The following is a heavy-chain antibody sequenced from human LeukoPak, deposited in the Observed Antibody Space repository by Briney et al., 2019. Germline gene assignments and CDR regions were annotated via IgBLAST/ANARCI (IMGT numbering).Heavy chain of an antibody. CDR3: ARGYDYVWGSYRSDY. CDR1: GFTVSSNY. J-gene: IGHJ4*02. V-gene: IGHV3-66*01. CDR2: IYSGGST. D-gene: IGHD3-16*02. Sequence: PGGSLRLSCAASGFTVSSNYMSWVREAPGKGLEWVSVIYSGGSTYYADSVKVRFTISRDNSKNTLYLQMNSLRAEDTAVYYCARGYDYVWGSYRSDYWGQGTLVTVSS.